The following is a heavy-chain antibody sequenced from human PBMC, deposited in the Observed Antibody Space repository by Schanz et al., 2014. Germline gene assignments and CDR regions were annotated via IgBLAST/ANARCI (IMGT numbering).Heavy chain of an antibody. V-gene: IGHV3-30*02. CDR2: TRPDGSNK. Sequence: QVQLVESGGGVVQPGGSLRLSCAASGFTFSSYGMHWVRQAPGKGLEWVAFTRPDGSNKYYADSVKGRFTISRDNSKNTLYLQMNSLRAEDTAVYYCAKDKRGRSSWFFDYWGQGTLVTVSS. CDR1: GFTFSSYG. CDR3: AKDKRGRSSWFFDY. J-gene: IGHJ4*02. D-gene: IGHD6-13*01.